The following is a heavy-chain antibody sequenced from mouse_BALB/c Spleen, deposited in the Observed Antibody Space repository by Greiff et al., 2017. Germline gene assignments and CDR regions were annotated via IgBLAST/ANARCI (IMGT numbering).Heavy chain of an antibody. Sequence: QVQPQQPGAELVRPGASVKLSCKASGYTFTSYWINWVKQRPGQGLEWIGNIYPSDSYTNYNPKFKDKATLTVDKSSSTAYMQLSSPTSEDSAVYYCTRNPLDYYAMDYWGQGTSVTVSS. CDR2: IYPSDSYT. V-gene: IGHV1-69*02. CDR3: TRNPLDYYAMDY. J-gene: IGHJ4*01. CDR1: GYTFTSYW. D-gene: IGHD1-2*01.